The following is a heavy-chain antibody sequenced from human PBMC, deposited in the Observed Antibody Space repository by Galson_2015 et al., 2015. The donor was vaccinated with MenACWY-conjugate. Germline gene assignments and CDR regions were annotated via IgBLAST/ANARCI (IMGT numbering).Heavy chain of an antibody. CDR1: GFTFLSYS. J-gene: IGHJ4*02. D-gene: IGHD6-19*01. CDR3: ARWSSGLFDY. CDR2: ISSSSSSI. V-gene: IGHV3-48*02. Sequence: SLRLSCAASGFTFLSYSMNWVRQAPGKGLEWVSYISSSSSSIYYADSVKGRFTISRDNAKISLFLQMNSLRDEDTAVYYCARWSSGLFDYWGQGTLVTVSS.